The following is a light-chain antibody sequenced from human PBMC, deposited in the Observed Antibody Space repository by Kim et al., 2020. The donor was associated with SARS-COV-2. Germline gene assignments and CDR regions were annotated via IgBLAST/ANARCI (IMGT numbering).Light chain of an antibody. CDR2: DAS. CDR3: QQYDNLPLT. Sequence: DIQMTQYPSSLSASVGDRVTITFQASQDISNYLNWYQQKPGKAPKLLIYDASNLETGVPSRFSGSGSGTDFTFTISSLQPEDIATYYCQQYDNLPLTFCGGTKLEI. CDR1: QDISNY. J-gene: IGKJ4*01. V-gene: IGKV1-33*01.